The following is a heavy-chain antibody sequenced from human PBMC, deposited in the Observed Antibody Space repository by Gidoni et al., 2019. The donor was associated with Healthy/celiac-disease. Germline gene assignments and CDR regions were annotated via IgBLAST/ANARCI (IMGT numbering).Heavy chain of an antibody. Sequence: EVQLVESGGGLVQPGRSLRLSCTASGFTFGDYAMSWFRQAPGKGLEWVGFIRSKAYGGTTEYAASVKGRFTISRDDSKSIAYLQMNSLKTEDTAVYYCTRDWRQQLIRGEDWFDPWGQGTLVTVSS. V-gene: IGHV3-49*03. D-gene: IGHD6-13*01. J-gene: IGHJ5*02. CDR1: GFTFGDYA. CDR2: IRSKAYGGTT. CDR3: TRDWRQQLIRGEDWFDP.